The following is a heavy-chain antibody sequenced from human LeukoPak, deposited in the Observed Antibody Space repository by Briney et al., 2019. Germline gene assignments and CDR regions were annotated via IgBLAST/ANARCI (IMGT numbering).Heavy chain of an antibody. D-gene: IGHD3-22*01. J-gene: IGHJ6*02. CDR1: GYTFTSYA. Sequence: ASVKVSCKASGYTFTSYAMNWVRQAPGQGLEWMGWINTNTRNPTYAQGFTGRFVFSLDTSVSTAYLQISSLKAEDTAVYYCARVVYSYYDSSGYIIYYYYYGMDVWGQGTTVTVPS. V-gene: IGHV7-4-1*02. CDR3: ARVVYSYYDSSGYIIYYYYYGMDV. CDR2: INTNTRNP.